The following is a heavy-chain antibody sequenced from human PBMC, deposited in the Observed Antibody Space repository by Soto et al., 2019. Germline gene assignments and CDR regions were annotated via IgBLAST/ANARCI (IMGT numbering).Heavy chain of an antibody. D-gene: IGHD3-10*01. Sequence: QVQLQESGPGLVKPSETLSLTCTVSGGSISSYYWSWIRQPPGKGLEWIGYIYYSGSTNYNPSLKSRVTISVDTSTNQFSMKLSSVTAADTAVYYCARERITMVRGVIDYYMDVWGKETTVTVSS. CDR3: ARERITMVRGVIDYYMDV. CDR2: IYYSGST. CDR1: GGSISSYY. J-gene: IGHJ6*03. V-gene: IGHV4-59*01.